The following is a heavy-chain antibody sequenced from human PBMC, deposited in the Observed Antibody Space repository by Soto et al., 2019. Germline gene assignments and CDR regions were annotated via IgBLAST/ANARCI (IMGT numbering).Heavy chain of an antibody. V-gene: IGHV4-34*01. CDR3: ARGYYYDSSGYYPLGYYYGMDV. J-gene: IGHJ6*02. CDR2: INHSGST. Sequence: PSATLSLTCAVYGGSFSGYYWSWLRQPPGKGLEWIGEINHSGSTNYNPSLKSRVTISVDTSKNQFSLKLSSVAAADTAVYYCARGYYYDSSGYYPLGYYYGMDVWGQGTTVTVSS. CDR1: GGSFSGYY. D-gene: IGHD3-22*01.